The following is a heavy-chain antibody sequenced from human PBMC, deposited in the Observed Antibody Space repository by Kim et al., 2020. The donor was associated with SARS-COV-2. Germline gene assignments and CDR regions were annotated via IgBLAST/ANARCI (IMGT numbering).Heavy chain of an antibody. Sequence: GGSLRLSCAASGFTFSSYGMHWVRQAPGKGLEWVAVISYDGSNKFYADSVKGRFTISRDNFKSTLYLQMNSLRAEDTAVYYCARVLNDFDSTAYYTLSYWGQGTLVTVSS. J-gene: IGHJ4*02. CDR3: ARVLNDFDSTAYYTLSY. V-gene: IGHV3-30*03. D-gene: IGHD3-22*01. CDR1: GFTFSSYG. CDR2: ISYDGSNK.